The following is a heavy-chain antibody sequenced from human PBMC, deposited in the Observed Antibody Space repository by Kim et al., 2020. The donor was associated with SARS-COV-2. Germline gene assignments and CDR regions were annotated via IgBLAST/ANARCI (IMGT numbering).Heavy chain of an antibody. CDR3: ATNSPQEGWYRGFDY. V-gene: IGHV1-24*01. CDR2: FDPEDGET. Sequence: ASVKVSCKVSGYTLTELSMHWVRQAPGKGLEWMGGFDPEDGETIYAQKFQGRVTMTEDTSTDTAYMELSSLRSEDTAVYYCATNSPQEGWYRGFDYWGQGTLVTVSS. D-gene: IGHD6-19*01. J-gene: IGHJ4*02. CDR1: GYTLTELS.